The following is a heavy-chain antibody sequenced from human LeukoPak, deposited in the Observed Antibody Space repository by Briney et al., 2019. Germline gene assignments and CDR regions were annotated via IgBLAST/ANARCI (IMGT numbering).Heavy chain of an antibody. Sequence: GGSLRLSCAGSGFTFSNSWMGWVRQAPGKGLEWVANVQHIGGETYYVDSVKGRFTISRDNAKNSVYLQMNSLRAEDTALYYCARSQGELPYHYAMDVWGQGTTVTVSS. V-gene: IGHV3-7*03. J-gene: IGHJ6*02. CDR3: ARSQGELPYHYAMDV. CDR1: GFTFSNSW. D-gene: IGHD1-26*01. CDR2: VQHIGGET.